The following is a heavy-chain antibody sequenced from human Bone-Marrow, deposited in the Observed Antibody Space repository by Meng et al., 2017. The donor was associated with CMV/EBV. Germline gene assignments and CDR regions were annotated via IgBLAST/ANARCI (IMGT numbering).Heavy chain of an antibody. CDR2: INHSGST. D-gene: IGHD1-26*01. Sequence: SETLSLTCAVYGGSFSGYYWSWIRQPPGKGLEWIGEINHSGSTNYNPSLKSRVTISVDTSKNQFSLKLSSVTAADTAVYYCARARTGWDLLMADWGQGTLVTVSS. CDR3: ARARTGWDLLMAD. CDR1: GGSFSGYY. J-gene: IGHJ4*02. V-gene: IGHV4-34*01.